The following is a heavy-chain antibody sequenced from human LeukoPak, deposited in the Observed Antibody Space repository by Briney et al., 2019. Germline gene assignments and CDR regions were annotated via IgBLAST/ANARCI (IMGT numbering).Heavy chain of an antibody. D-gene: IGHD4-17*01. CDR3: ARVYLGGYGDDVPMDY. Sequence: GGSLRLSCAASGFTFSDYYMSWLRQAPGKGLEWVSYISSSGSTIYYADTVKGRFTISRDNAKNSLYLQMNSLRAEDTAVYYAARVYLGGYGDDVPMDYWGQGTLVTVSS. CDR2: ISSSGSTI. J-gene: IGHJ4*02. CDR1: GFTFSDYY. V-gene: IGHV3-11*01.